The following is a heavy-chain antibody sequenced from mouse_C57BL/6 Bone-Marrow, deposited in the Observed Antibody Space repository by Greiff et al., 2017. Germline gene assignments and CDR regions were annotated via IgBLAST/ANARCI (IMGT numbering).Heavy chain of an antibody. Sequence: EVKLMESGGGLVKPGGSLKLSCAASGFTFSSYAMSWVRQTPEKRLEWVATISDGGSYTYYPDNVKGRFTITRDNAKNNLYLQMRHLKSEDTAMYYGARQNDNYASYYFGYWGQGTTLTVSS. V-gene: IGHV5-4*03. CDR3: ARQNDNYASYYFGY. J-gene: IGHJ2*01. CDR2: ISDGGSYT. D-gene: IGHD2-12*01. CDR1: GFTFSSYA.